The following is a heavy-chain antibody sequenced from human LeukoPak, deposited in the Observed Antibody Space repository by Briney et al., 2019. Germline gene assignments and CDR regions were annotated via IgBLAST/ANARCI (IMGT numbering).Heavy chain of an antibody. J-gene: IGHJ4*02. CDR2: IDPNTGDT. CDR1: GQSLTGYF. Sequence: AASVKVSCKASGQSLTGYFIHWVRQAPGQGLEWVGRIDPNTGDTIYAQNFQGRVTVTSATSISAAYMELSRLTSDDTAVYYCARSGAYYYDSSGYSYWGQGTLVTVSS. CDR3: ARSGAYYYDSSGYSY. V-gene: IGHV1-2*06. D-gene: IGHD3-22*01.